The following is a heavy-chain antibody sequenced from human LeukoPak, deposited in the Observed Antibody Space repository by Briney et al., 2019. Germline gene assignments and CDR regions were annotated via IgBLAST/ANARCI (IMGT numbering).Heavy chain of an antibody. D-gene: IGHD5-18*01. J-gene: IGHJ4*02. CDR2: INHSGST. V-gene: IGHV4-34*01. CDR1: GGSISDYY. Sequence: PSETLSLTCAVYGGSISDYYWSWIRQPPGKGLEWIGEINHSGSTNHNPSLKSRVTMSVDTSKNQLSLMLTSVTAADTAVYYCARDGLYSYGYSYFDYWGQGTLVTVSS. CDR3: ARDGLYSYGYSYFDY.